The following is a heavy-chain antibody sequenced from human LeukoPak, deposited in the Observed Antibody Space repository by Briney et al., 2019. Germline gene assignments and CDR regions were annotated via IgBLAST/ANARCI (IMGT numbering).Heavy chain of an antibody. Sequence: SVKVSCKASGGTFSSYAISWVRQAPGQGLEWMGGIIPIFGTANYAQKFQGRVTTTTDESTSTAYMELSSLRSGDTAVYYCARGGLMTTVTTELDYWGQGTLVTVSS. CDR3: ARGGLMTTVTTELDY. V-gene: IGHV1-69*05. D-gene: IGHD4-17*01. CDR2: IIPIFGTA. CDR1: GGTFSSYA. J-gene: IGHJ4*02.